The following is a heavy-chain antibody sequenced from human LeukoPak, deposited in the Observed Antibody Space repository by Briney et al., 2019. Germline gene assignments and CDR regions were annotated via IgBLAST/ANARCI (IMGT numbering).Heavy chain of an antibody. V-gene: IGHV3-30-3*01. Sequence: PGRSLRLSCAVSGFTFTYYAMHWVRQAPGKGLEWVAVISHDGSNQQYADSVRGQVTISRDNSKSTLYLQMASLRAGDTAVYYCARQGDTGSWYFDYWSQGTLVTVSS. D-gene: IGHD2-21*02. CDR1: GFTFTYYA. CDR3: ARQGDTGSWYFDY. CDR2: ISHDGSNQ. J-gene: IGHJ4*02.